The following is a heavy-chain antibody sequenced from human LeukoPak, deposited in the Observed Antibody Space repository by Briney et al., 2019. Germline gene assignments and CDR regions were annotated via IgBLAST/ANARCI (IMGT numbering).Heavy chain of an antibody. J-gene: IGHJ5*02. CDR3: ARGGGVPFGRLGFWFDP. V-gene: IGHV1-69*05. D-gene: IGHD3-16*01. CDR2: IIPIFGTA. Sequence: GASVKVSCKASGGTFSSYAISWVRQAPGQGLEWMGGIIPIFGTANYAQKFQGRVTIITDESTSTAYMELTSRRSEDTAVSYWARGGGVPFGRLGFWFDPWGQGTLVTVSS. CDR1: GGTFSSYA.